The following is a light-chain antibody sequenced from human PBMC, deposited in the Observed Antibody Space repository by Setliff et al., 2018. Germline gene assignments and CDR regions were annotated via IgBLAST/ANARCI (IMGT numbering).Light chain of an antibody. CDR2: EVS. Sequence: QSVLTQPPSASRSPGQSVAISCTGTSRDVGGFNFVSWYQQHPGKAPKLIIYEVSKRPSGVPDRFSGSKSGNTASLTVSGLQAEDEADYYCSSYAGNYIYVFGSGTKVTVL. V-gene: IGLV2-8*02. J-gene: IGLJ1*01. CDR3: SSYAGNYIYV. CDR1: SRDVGGFNF.